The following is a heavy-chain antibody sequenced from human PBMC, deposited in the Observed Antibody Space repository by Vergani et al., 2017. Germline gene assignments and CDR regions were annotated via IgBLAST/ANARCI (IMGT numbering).Heavy chain of an antibody. V-gene: IGHV4-34*12. Sequence: QVQLQQWGAGLLKPSETLSLTCAVYGGSFSGYYWSWIRQPPGEGLEWIGSVFHSGSAHYNPSLESRVTISVDTSKNQFSLKLISVTAADTAVYYCARHNLYGDSQTGLDYWGLGTLVIVSS. CDR3: ARHNLYGDSQTGLDY. D-gene: IGHD4-17*01. CDR1: GGSFSGYY. CDR2: VFHSGSA. J-gene: IGHJ4*02.